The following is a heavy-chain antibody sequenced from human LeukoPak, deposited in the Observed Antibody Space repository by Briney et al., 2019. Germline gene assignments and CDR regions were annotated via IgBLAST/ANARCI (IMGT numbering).Heavy chain of an antibody. CDR2: ISYSGST. V-gene: IGHV4-39*01. CDR3: TSKQWVYYYMDV. Sequence: SETLSLTCTVSGGSISSSIYYWGWIRQPPGKGLEWIGSISYSGSTYYNPSLKSRVTISVDTSKNQFSLTLSSVTAADTAVYYCTSKQWVYYYMDVWGKGTTVTVSS. CDR1: GGSISSSIYY. D-gene: IGHD6-19*01. J-gene: IGHJ6*03.